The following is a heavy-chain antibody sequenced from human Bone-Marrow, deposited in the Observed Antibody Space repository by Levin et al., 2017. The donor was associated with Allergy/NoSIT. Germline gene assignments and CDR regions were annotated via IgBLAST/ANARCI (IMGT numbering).Heavy chain of an antibody. Sequence: GGSLRLSCAASGFTFSSYGMHWVRQAPGKGLEWVAVIWYDGSNKYYADSVKGRFTISRDNSKNTLYLQMNSLRAEDTAVYYCARDVGYSSSSWYYYYYYMDVWGKGTTVTVSS. J-gene: IGHJ6*03. CDR3: ARDVGYSSSSWYYYYYYMDV. D-gene: IGHD6-6*01. CDR2: IWYDGSNK. V-gene: IGHV3-33*01. CDR1: GFTFSSYG.